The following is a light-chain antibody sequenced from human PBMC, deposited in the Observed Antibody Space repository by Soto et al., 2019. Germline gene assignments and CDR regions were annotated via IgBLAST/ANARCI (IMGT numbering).Light chain of an antibody. CDR1: QNILYNSNNKNY. J-gene: IGKJ1*01. CDR3: QQYYGSPPT. V-gene: IGKV4-1*01. CDR2: WAS. Sequence: DIVMTQSPDSLAVSLGERATINCKSSQNILYNSNNKNYLAWYQQKPGQPPNLLIYWASTRESGVPDRFSGSGSGTDFTLTISSLQAEDVAFYYCQQYYGSPPTFGQGTKVEIK.